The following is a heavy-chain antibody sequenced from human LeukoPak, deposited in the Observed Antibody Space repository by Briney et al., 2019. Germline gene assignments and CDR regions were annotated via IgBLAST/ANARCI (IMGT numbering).Heavy chain of an antibody. D-gene: IGHD2-2*01. J-gene: IGHJ4*02. CDR1: GFTFSSYG. Sequence: PGGSLRLSCAASGFTFSSYGMHWVRQAPGKGLEWVATVSYDGSLKYYADSVKGRFTISRDNSKNTLYLQMNSLRAEDTAVYYCAKEVGWIVVVPAAYFDYWGQGTLVTVSS. CDR2: VSYDGSLK. V-gene: IGHV3-30*18. CDR3: AKEVGWIVVVPAAYFDY.